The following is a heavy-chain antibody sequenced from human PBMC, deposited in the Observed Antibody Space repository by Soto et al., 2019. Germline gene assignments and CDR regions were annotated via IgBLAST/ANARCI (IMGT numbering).Heavy chain of an antibody. CDR1: SGSLSNYY. D-gene: IGHD1-26*01. CDR3: ARGSLGPDY. J-gene: IGHJ4*02. CDR2: IFPTGNT. V-gene: IGHV4-4*07. Sequence: AETLTLTCTVSSGSLSNYYWSWIRQPAGNGLEWIGRIFPTGNTDYNPSLRSRVTMSVDTSKNQFSLKLSSVTAADTAVYYCARGSLGPDYWGPGTLVTVSS.